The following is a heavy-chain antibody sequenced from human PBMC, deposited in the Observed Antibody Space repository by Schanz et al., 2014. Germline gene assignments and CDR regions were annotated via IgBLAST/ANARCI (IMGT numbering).Heavy chain of an antibody. J-gene: IGHJ3*01. Sequence: EVQLVESGGGLVQPGGSLRLSCAASGFTFSSYSMNWVRQAPGKRPEWVSTVYMSAASTRYADSVKGRFIISRDSSKNTLFLQMNSLRAEDTAVYFCARDGGRDGYNLAFDVWGQGTLVTVSS. D-gene: IGHD5-12*01. CDR3: ARDGGRDGYNLAFDV. V-gene: IGHV3-23*04. CDR2: VYMSAAST. CDR1: GFTFSSYS.